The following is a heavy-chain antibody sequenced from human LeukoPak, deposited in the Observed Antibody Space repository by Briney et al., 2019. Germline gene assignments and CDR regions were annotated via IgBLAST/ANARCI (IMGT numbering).Heavy chain of an antibody. V-gene: IGHV4-31*03. D-gene: IGHD3-10*01. CDR2: IYYSGYT. CDR3: ARGGFFGSGSLFDS. CDR1: GGSVSSGGSY. J-gene: IGHJ4*02. Sequence: SQTLSLTCSVSGGSVSSGGSYWSWIRRLPGKGLEWIGYIYYSGYTFYSPSLKSRVFISFDTSKNLFSLNFSSVTAADTAVYYCARGGFFGSGSLFDSWGQGTLVTVSS.